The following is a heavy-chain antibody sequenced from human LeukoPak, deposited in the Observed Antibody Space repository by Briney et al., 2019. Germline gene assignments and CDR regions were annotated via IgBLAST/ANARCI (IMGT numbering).Heavy chain of an antibody. V-gene: IGHV4-38-2*02. D-gene: IGHD3-22*01. Sequence: SETLSLTCTVSGYSISSGYYWGWIRQPPGKGLEWIGSIYHSGSTYYNPSLKSRVTISVDTSKNQFSLKLSSVTAADTAVYYCARDRETITMIVVTRGNYFDYWGQGTLVTVSS. CDR2: IYHSGST. J-gene: IGHJ4*02. CDR3: ARDRETITMIVVTRGNYFDY. CDR1: GYSISSGYY.